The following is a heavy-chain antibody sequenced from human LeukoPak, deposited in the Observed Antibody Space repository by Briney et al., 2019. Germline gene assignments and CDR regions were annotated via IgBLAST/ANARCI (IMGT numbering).Heavy chain of an antibody. D-gene: IGHD4-11*01. J-gene: IGHJ6*02. CDR1: GFTFSSYA. V-gene: IGHV3-30-3*01. CDR2: ISYDGSNK. CDR3: ARSMTTRKNLNYYYYGMDV. Sequence: PGGSLRLSCAASGFTFSSYAMHWVRQAPGKGLEWVAVISYDGSNKYYADSVKGRFTISRDNSKNTLYLQMNSLRAEDTAVYYCARSMTTRKNLNYYYYGMDVWGQGTTVTVSS.